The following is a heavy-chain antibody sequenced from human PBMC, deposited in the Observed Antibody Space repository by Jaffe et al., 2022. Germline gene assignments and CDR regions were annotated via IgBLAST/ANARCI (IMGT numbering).Heavy chain of an antibody. J-gene: IGHJ4*02. D-gene: IGHD2-15*01. V-gene: IGHV3-15*01. CDR1: GFTFSNAW. Sequence: EVQLVESGGGLVKPGGSLRLSCAASGFTFSNAWMSWVRQAPGKGLEWVGRIKSKTDGGTTDYAAPVKGRFTISRDDSKNTLYLQMNSLKTEDTAVYYCTTDFVIHIVVVVAATPIDYWGQGTLVTVSS. CDR2: IKSKTDGGTT. CDR3: TTDFVIHIVVVVAATPIDY.